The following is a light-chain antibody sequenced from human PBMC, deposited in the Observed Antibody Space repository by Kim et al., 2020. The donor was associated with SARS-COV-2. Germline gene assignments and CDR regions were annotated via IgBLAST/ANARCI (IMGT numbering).Light chain of an antibody. Sequence: DIQMTQSPSTLSASVGDRVTITCRASQSISSRLAWYQQKPGKAPKLLIYRTSSLESGVPSRFTGSGSGTEFTLTISSLQPDDFATYYCQHYDRYSWTFRQGTKVDIK. CDR2: RTS. CDR1: QSISSR. J-gene: IGKJ1*01. V-gene: IGKV1-5*03. CDR3: QHYDRYSWT.